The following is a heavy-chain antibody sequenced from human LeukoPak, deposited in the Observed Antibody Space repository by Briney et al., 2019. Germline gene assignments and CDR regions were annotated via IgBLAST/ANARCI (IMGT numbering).Heavy chain of an antibody. D-gene: IGHD4-17*01. J-gene: IGHJ4*02. CDR1: GGSISSSNW. Sequence: SETLSLTCAVSGGSISSSNWWSWVRQPPGKGLEWIGEIYLSGSTNYNPSLKSRVTISVDKSKNQFSMKLSSVTAADTAVYYCARGGTVTTRALDYWGQGTLVTVSS. V-gene: IGHV4-4*02. CDR2: IYLSGST. CDR3: ARGGTVTTRALDY.